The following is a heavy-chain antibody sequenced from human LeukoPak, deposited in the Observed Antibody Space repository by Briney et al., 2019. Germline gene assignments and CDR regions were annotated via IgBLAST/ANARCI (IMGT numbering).Heavy chain of an antibody. CDR1: GGSISSYY. CDR2: IYYSGST. Sequence: SETLSLTCTVSGGSISSYYWSWIRQPPGKGLEWIGYIYYSGSTNYNPSLKGRVTISVDTSKNQFSLKLSSVTAADTAVYYCASLTGYSSGWSGGYYYYGMDVWGQGTTVTVSS. J-gene: IGHJ6*02. D-gene: IGHD6-19*01. CDR3: ASLTGYSSGWSGGYYYYGMDV. V-gene: IGHV4-59*01.